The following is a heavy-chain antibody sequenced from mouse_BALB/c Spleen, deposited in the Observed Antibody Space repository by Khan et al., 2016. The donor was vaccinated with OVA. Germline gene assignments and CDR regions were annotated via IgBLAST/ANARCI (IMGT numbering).Heavy chain of an antibody. J-gene: IGHJ2*01. Sequence: VQLQESGPGLVAPSQSLSITCTVSGFSLTSYGVHWVRQPPGKGLEWLGVIWAGGSTNYNSALMYRMSISKENSKSQVFLKMNSLQTDDTTMNYCARLEDIWGQGTTLTVSS. D-gene: IGHD1-3*01. CDR1: GFSLTSYG. CDR2: IWAGGST. V-gene: IGHV2-9*02. CDR3: ARLEDI.